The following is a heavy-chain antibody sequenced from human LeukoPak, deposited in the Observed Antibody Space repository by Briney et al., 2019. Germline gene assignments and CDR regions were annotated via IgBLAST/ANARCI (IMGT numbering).Heavy chain of an antibody. CDR3: ATTQWLLTHDY. Sequence: GASVKVSCKASGYGISWVRQAPGQGLERMGWINGYNGNTNYAQKLQGRVTMTTDTSTSTAYMELRSLRSDDTAVYYCATTQWLLTHDYWGRGTLVTVSS. J-gene: IGHJ4*02. CDR1: GYG. V-gene: IGHV1-18*01. D-gene: IGHD5-12*01. CDR2: INGYNGNT.